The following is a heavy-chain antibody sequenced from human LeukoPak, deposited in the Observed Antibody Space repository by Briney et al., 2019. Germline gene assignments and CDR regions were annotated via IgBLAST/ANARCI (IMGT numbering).Heavy chain of an antibody. V-gene: IGHV1-69*04. Sequence: SVKVSCKASGGTFSSYAISWVRQAPGQGLEWMGRIIPILGIANYAQKFQGRVTITADKSTSTAYMELSSLRSEDTAVYYCARAMYSRIAARPNYYGIDVWGQGTTVTVSS. CDR1: GGTFSSYA. CDR2: IIPILGIA. CDR3: ARAMYSRIAARPNYYGIDV. D-gene: IGHD6-6*01. J-gene: IGHJ6*02.